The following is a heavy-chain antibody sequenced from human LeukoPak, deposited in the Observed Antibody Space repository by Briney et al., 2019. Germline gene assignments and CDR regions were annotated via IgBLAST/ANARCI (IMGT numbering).Heavy chain of an antibody. J-gene: IGHJ3*02. CDR2: ISYIGST. CDR1: ADSFSSHY. Sequence: PSETLSLTCAVSADSFSSHYWTWIRQSPGTGLEWIGYISYIGSTNYNPSLKSRVTISIDTSKNQFSLKLRSVTAADTAVYYCARDLATVTKGFDIWGQGTMVSVSS. CDR3: ARDLATVTKGFDI. D-gene: IGHD4-17*01. V-gene: IGHV4-59*11.